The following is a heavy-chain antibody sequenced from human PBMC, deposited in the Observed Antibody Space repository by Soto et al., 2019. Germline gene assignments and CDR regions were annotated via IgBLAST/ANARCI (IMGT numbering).Heavy chain of an antibody. V-gene: IGHV1-24*01. CDR2: FDPEDGET. J-gene: IGHJ4*02. D-gene: IGHD1-26*01. Sequence: ASVKVSCKVSGYTLTELSMHWVRQAPGKGLEWMGGFDPEDGETIYAQKFQGGVTMTEDTSTDTAYMELSSLRSEDTAVYYCATVLQRWELQPFDYWGQGTLVTVSS. CDR3: ATVLQRWELQPFDY. CDR1: GYTLTELS.